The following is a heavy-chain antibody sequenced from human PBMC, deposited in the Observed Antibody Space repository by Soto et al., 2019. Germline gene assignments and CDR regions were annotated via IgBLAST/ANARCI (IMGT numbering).Heavy chain of an antibody. CDR1: GGSISSYY. D-gene: IGHD3-3*01. CDR3: AGQASFGVVEGWFDP. V-gene: IGHV4-59*01. Sequence: SETLSLTCTVSGGSISSYYWSWIRQPPGKGLEWIGYIYYSGSTNYNPSPKSRVTISVDTSKNQFSLKLSSVTAADTAVYYCAGQASFGVVEGWFDPWGQGTLVTVSS. CDR2: IYYSGST. J-gene: IGHJ5*02.